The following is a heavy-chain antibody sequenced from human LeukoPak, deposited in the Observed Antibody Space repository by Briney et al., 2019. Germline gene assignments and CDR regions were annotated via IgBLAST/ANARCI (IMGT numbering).Heavy chain of an antibody. J-gene: IGHJ3*01. CDR2: IASSGRNT. Sequence: PGGSLRLSCAASGFNFNDAAMTWVRQAPGKGLEWVSLIASSGRNTYYTDSVRGRFTISRDNSKNTLSLQMKSLRVEDTAMYYCAKDIQLSAWGLGTMVTVSS. CDR1: GFNFNDAA. D-gene: IGHD5-24*01. V-gene: IGHV3-23*01. CDR3: AKDIQLSA.